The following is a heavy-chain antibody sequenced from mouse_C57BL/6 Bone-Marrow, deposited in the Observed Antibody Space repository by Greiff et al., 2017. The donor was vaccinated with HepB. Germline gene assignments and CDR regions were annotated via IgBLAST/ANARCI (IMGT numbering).Heavy chain of an antibody. CDR3: ASHYRKAWFAD. V-gene: IGHV1-64*01. J-gene: IGHJ3*01. CDR1: GYTFTSYW. CDR2: IHPNSGST. D-gene: IGHD2-14*01. Sequence: QVQLQQPGAELVKPGASVKLSCKASGYTFTSYWMHWVKQRPGQGLEWIGMIHPNSGSTNYNEKFKSKATLTVDKSSSTAYMQLSSLTSDDSAVYDCASHYRKAWFADWGQGTMVTVSA.